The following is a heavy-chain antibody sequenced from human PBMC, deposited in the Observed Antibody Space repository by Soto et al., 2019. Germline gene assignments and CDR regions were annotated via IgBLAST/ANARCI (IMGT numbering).Heavy chain of an antibody. CDR1: GFSLTTSGVG. V-gene: IGHV2-5*02. D-gene: IGHD3-3*01. Sequence: QITLNESGPTVVRPTEPLTLTCRFSGFSLTTSGVGVGWIRQSPGKAPEWLALIYWDDDKRYSASLKSTLTITKDASKSQVVLTVSDLAPTDTATSDCAHRVLRTVFGLVTSAAIYFDFWGQGTPVAVSS. CDR2: IYWDDDK. CDR3: AHRVLRTVFGLVTSAAIYFDF. J-gene: IGHJ4*02.